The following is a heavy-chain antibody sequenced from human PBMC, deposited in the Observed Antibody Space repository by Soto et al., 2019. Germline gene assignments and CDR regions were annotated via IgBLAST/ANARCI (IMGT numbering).Heavy chain of an antibody. V-gene: IGHV3-23*01. J-gene: IGHJ5*02. D-gene: IGHD3-10*01. Sequence: GGSLRLSCAASGFTFSSYAMSWVRQAPGKGLEWVSAISGSGGSTYYADSVKGRFTISRDNSKNTLYLQMNSLRAEDTAVYYCAKSWAMVRGVIGRYNWFDPWGQGTLVTSPQ. CDR1: GFTFSSYA. CDR3: AKSWAMVRGVIGRYNWFDP. CDR2: ISGSGGST.